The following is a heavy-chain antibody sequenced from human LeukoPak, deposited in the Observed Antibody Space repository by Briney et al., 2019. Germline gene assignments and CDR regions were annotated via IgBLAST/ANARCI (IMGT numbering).Heavy chain of an antibody. V-gene: IGHV4-30-4*01. Sequence: SETLSLTCTVSGDSISSGDYYWSWIRQPPGKGLEWIGYIYYSGSTYYNPSLKSRVTISVDTSKNQFSLKLSSVTAADTAVYYCARIHSSGYYSADYWGQGTLVTVSS. CDR1: GDSISSGDYY. D-gene: IGHD3-22*01. CDR3: ARIHSSGYYSADY. CDR2: IYYSGST. J-gene: IGHJ4*02.